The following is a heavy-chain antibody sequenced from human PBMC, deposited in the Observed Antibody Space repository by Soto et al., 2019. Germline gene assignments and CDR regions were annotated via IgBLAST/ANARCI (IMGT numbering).Heavy chain of an antibody. CDR3: ARDFGSDLSAPGAVFDS. V-gene: IGHV1-2*02. J-gene: IGHJ4*02. D-gene: IGHD3-3*01. Sequence: ASVKVSCKTSAYFFTAYYIHWVRQAPGQGLEWMGWINPNTGATNYPQKFQGRVTLTTDTSTYTAYMELRSLQSDDTAVYYCARDFGSDLSAPGAVFDSWGQGALVTVSS. CDR2: INPNTGAT. CDR1: AYFFTAYY.